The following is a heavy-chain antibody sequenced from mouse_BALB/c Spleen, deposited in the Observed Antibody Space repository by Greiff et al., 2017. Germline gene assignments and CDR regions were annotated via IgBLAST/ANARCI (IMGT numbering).Heavy chain of an antibody. J-gene: IGHJ2*01. D-gene: IGHD1-1*01. Sequence: VQLQQPGAELVKPGASVKLSCKASGYTFTSYWMHWVKQRPGQGLEWIGEINPSNGRTNYNEKFKSKATLTVDKSSSTAYMQLSSLTSEDSAVYYCARYGTTVFDYWGQGTTLTVSS. CDR2: INPSNGRT. V-gene: IGHV1S81*02. CDR3: ARYGTTVFDY. CDR1: GYTFTSYW.